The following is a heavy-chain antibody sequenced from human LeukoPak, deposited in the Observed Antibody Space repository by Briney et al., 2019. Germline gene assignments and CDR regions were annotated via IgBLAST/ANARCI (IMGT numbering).Heavy chain of an antibody. J-gene: IGHJ4*02. CDR2: IYRSGIT. Sequence: PSETLSLTCTVSGVSISTYYWGWIRQPPGKGLEWIGYIYRSGITNYNPSLKGRVTMSVDTSKNQFSLRLTSVTAADTAVYYCARRGYTYNYADYWGQGTLVTVSS. V-gene: IGHV4-59*08. CDR3: ARRGYTYNYADY. CDR1: GVSISTYY. D-gene: IGHD5-18*01.